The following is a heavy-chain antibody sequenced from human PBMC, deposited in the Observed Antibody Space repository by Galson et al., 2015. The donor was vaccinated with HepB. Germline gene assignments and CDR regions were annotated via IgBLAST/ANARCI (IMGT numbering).Heavy chain of an antibody. D-gene: IGHD3-22*01. CDR2: IIPILGIA. V-gene: IGHV1-69*02. J-gene: IGHJ5*02. Sequence: SVKVSCKASGGTFSSYTISWVRQAPGQGLEWMGRIIPILGIANYAQKFQGRVTITADKSTSTAYMELSSLRSEDTAVYYCARAGVYYGSSGYYWFDPWGQGTLVTVSS. CDR3: ARAGVYYGSSGYYWFDP. CDR1: GGTFSSYT.